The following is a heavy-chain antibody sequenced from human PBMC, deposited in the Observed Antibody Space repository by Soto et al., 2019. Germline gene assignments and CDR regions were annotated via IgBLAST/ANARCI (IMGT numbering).Heavy chain of an antibody. D-gene: IGHD6-6*01. V-gene: IGHV4-31*11. CDR1: GSSGNGGGDY. J-gene: IGHJ5*02. CDR3: ARGSFSSSSPWFDP. CDR2: IYYSGRT. Sequence: TLSLRSAASGSSGNGGGDYWRWVGPDPGKGLEWIGYIYYSGRTYYNPSLHSRVSIAVDTTENQFSLKLTSVTAADTSVDYCARGSFSSSSPWFDPWGRGTLVPSP.